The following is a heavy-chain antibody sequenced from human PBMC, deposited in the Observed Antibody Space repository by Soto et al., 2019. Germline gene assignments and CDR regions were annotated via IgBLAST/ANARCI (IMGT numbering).Heavy chain of an antibody. CDR1: GYSFTSYW. D-gene: IGHD3-22*01. V-gene: IGHV5-51*01. CDR2: IYPGGSDT. Sequence: RTPGETLKISCKGSGYSFTSYWIAWVRQMPGKGLEWMGIIYPGGSDTSYSRTFQDKVTISADDSISTAYLQWSSLKASNTAMYYCARRGNYDDSSGYSMSAFDIWGQGTMVTVSS. CDR3: ARRGNYDDSSGYSMSAFDI. J-gene: IGHJ3*02.